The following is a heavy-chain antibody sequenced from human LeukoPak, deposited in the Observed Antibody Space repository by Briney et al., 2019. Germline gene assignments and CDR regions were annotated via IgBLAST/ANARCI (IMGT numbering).Heavy chain of an antibody. V-gene: IGHV4-59*08. J-gene: IGHJ4*02. Sequence: SETLSLTCTVSRGSINNYYWSWIRQPPGKGLEWIGYIYFSGTTSYNPSLKSRVTISVDTSKNQFSLRLTSVTAADTAVYYCARQRGRWDSFDYWGRGTLVTVSS. CDR3: ARQRGRWDSFDY. CDR2: IYFSGTT. CDR1: RGSINNYY. D-gene: IGHD1-26*01.